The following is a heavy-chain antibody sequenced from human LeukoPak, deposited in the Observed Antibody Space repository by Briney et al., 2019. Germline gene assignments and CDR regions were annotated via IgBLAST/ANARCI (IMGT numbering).Heavy chain of an antibody. J-gene: IGHJ4*02. CDR3: AGDRIEPDCSSTSCYIPGLGY. CDR2: IRSSGSTI. V-gene: IGHV3-48*01. Sequence: GGSLRLSCTASGFTFSGYSMNWVRQAPGKGLEWISYIRSSGSTIYYANSMKGRFTISRDNSKNTLYLQMNSLRAEDTAVYYCAGDRIEPDCSSTSCYIPGLGYWGQGTLVTVSS. CDR1: GFTFSGYS. D-gene: IGHD2-2*02.